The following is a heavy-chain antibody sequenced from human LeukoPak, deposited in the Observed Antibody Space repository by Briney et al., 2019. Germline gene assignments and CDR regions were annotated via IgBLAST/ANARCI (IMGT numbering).Heavy chain of an antibody. CDR3: ARSFGFWSGYLREYYGMDV. CDR2: IYYSGST. Sequence: PSETLSLTCAVYGGSFSGYYWSGIPQPPGKGLEWMGYIYYSGSTNYNPSLKSRVTISVDTSKNQFSLKLSSVTAADTAVYYCARSFGFWSGYLREYYGMDVWGQGTTVTVSS. J-gene: IGHJ6*02. V-gene: IGHV4-59*01. CDR1: GGSFSGYY. D-gene: IGHD3-3*01.